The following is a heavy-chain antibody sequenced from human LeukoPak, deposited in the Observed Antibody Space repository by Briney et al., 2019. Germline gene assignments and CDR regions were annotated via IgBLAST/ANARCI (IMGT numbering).Heavy chain of an antibody. CDR1: GSTFSSYS. Sequence: GGSLRLSCGASGSTFSSYSMNWVRQAPGKGLEWVSSISSSSSYIYYADSVKGRFTISRDNAKKSLYLQMNSLRAEDTAVYYCASAPYSSGWYSFDYWGQGTLVTVSS. CDR3: ASAPYSSGWYSFDY. V-gene: IGHV3-21*01. J-gene: IGHJ4*02. D-gene: IGHD6-19*01. CDR2: ISSSSSYI.